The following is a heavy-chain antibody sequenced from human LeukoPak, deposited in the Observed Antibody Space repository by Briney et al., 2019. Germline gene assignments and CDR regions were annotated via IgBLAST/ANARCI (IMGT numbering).Heavy chain of an antibody. Sequence: SETLSLTCAVYGGSFSGYYWSWIRQPPGKGLEWIGEINHSGSTNYNPSLKSRVTISVDTSKNQFSLKLSSATAADTAVYYCARGRGLRKKFDYWGQGTLVTVSS. D-gene: IGHD4-17*01. CDR3: ARGRGLRKKFDY. CDR1: GGSFSGYY. V-gene: IGHV4-34*01. CDR2: INHSGST. J-gene: IGHJ4*02.